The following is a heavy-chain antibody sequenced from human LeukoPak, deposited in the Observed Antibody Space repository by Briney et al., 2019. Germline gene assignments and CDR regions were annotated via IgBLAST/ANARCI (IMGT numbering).Heavy chain of an antibody. V-gene: IGHV4-34*01. CDR1: GGSFSGYY. J-gene: IGHJ4*02. CDR3: ARGLAVSCGGSCRYLGY. CDR2: INHSGST. Sequence: SETLSLTCAVYGGSFSGYYWSWIRQPPGKGLEWIGEINHSGSTNYNPSLKSRVTISVDTSKNQFSLKLSSVTAADTAVYYCARGLAVSCGGSCRYLGYWGQGTLVTVSS. D-gene: IGHD2-15*01.